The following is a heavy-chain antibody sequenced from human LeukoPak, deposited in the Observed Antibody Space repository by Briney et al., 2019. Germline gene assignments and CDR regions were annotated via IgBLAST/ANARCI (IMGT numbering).Heavy chain of an antibody. CDR1: GFIFA. D-gene: IGHD6-19*01. CDR3: ARESETSGWYDY. CDR2: ISGDGGRT. Sequence: GGSLRLSCAAPGFIFAIHWVRQAPGQGLEWVSLISGDGGRTFYADSVRGRFTISRDNTRKSLSLQMSSLRSEDTALYYCARESETSGWYDYWGQGTLVTVSS. V-gene: IGHV3-43*02. J-gene: IGHJ4*02.